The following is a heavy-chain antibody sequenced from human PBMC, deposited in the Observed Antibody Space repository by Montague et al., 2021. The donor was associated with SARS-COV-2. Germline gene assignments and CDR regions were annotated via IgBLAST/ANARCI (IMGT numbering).Heavy chain of an antibody. CDR1: GGSISSSNYY. CDR3: VSPTYYYDSSGSDAFDI. V-gene: IGHV4-39*01. Sequence: SETLSLTCTVSGGSISSSNYYWGWIRQPPGKCLEWIGSIYYSGSTYYNPSLKSRVTISVDTSKNQFSLKLSSVTAADTAVYYCVSPTYYYDSSGSDAFDIWGQGTMVTVSS. CDR2: IYYSGST. D-gene: IGHD3-22*01. J-gene: IGHJ3*02.